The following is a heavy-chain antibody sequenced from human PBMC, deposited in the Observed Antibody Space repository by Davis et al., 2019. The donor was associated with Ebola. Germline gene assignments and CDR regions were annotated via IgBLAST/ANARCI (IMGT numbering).Heavy chain of an antibody. J-gene: IGHJ5*02. CDR2: IYYSGST. D-gene: IGHD4-11*01. Sequence: MPSETLSLTCTVSGGSISSGGYYWSWIRQPPGKGLEWIGYIYYSGSTNYNPSLKSRVTISVDKSKNQFSLKLSSVTAADTAVYYCARGRYSNYGGLGNWFDPWGQGTLVTVSS. CDR3: ARGRYSNYGGLGNWFDP. CDR1: GGSISSGGYY. V-gene: IGHV4-61*08.